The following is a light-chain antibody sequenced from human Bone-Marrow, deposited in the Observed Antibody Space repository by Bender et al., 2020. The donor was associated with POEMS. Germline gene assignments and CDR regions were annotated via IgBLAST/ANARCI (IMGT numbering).Light chain of an antibody. Sequence: SYVLTQPPSVSVSPGQTASITCSGDRLGDKYASWYQQKPGQSPILVIYQDTKRPSGIPERFSGSNSGNTATLTISGTQAMDEADYYCQAWDSSTAVFGTGTKVTVL. CDR1: RLGDKY. CDR3: QAWDSSTAV. J-gene: IGLJ1*01. CDR2: QDT. V-gene: IGLV3-1*01.